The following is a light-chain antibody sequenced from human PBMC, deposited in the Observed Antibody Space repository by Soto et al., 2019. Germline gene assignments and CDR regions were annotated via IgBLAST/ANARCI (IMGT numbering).Light chain of an antibody. CDR3: TAWDDSLNAWL. V-gene: IGLV1-44*01. J-gene: IGLJ3*02. Sequence: QSALTQPPSASGTPGQRVTISCSGSTSNIEENSVTWYQRLPGTAPKVLIHNDYQRPSGVPDRFSGSKSGTSASLAISGLQSEDDGDYYCTAWDDSLNAWLFGGGTKLTVL. CDR2: NDY. CDR1: TSNIEENS.